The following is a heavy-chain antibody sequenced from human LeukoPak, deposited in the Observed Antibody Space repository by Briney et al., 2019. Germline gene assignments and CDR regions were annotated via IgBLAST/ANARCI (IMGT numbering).Heavy chain of an antibody. J-gene: IGHJ4*02. Sequence: ASVKVSCKASGYIFTSYGISSVRQAPGQGLEWMGGISAYNGNTNYAQKLQGRVTMTTDTSTSTAYMELRSLRSDDTAVYYCARGLFYDSSGYRPFDYWGQGTLVTVSS. CDR3: ARGLFYDSSGYRPFDY. D-gene: IGHD3-22*01. V-gene: IGHV1-18*01. CDR2: ISAYNGNT. CDR1: GYIFTSYG.